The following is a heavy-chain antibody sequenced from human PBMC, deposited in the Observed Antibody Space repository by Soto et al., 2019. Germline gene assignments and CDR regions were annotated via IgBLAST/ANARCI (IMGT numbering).Heavy chain of an antibody. Sequence: EVQLVESGGGLVKPGASLRLSCAASGFTFSTIWMSWVRQAPGKGLEWVGRIKSRTTGGTADYAAPVQGRFTISRDDSTNTPYPQINSLKTEDPALYYCAKTFYSYPFFDYWGQGTLVTVSS. CDR2: IKSRTTGGTA. D-gene: IGHD2-21*01. CDR3: AKTFYSYPFFDY. CDR1: GFTFSTIW. V-gene: IGHV3-15*01. J-gene: IGHJ4*02.